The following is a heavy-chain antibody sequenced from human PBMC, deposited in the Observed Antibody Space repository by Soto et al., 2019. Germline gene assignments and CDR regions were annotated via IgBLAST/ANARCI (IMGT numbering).Heavy chain of an antibody. J-gene: IGHJ4*02. CDR2: IIPIFGTA. D-gene: IGHD3-10*01. CDR3: ARVGGIYYGSASEGY. CDR1: GGTFSSYA. Sequence: SVKVSCKASGGTFSSYAISWVRQAPGQGLEWMGGIIPIFGTANYAQKFQGRVTITADKSTSTAYMELSSLRSEDTAVYYCARVGGIYYGSASEGYWGQGTLVTVSS. V-gene: IGHV1-69*06.